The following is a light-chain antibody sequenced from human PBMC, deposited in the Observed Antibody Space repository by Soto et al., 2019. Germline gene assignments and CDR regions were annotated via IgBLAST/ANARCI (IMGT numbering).Light chain of an antibody. CDR2: WAS. Sequence: DIVMTQSPDSLAVSLGERATINCKSSRSVLYSSNNENYLAWYQQKPGQPPKLLIYWASTRESGVPDRFSGSGSGTDFTLTINSLQAEDVAVYYCQQYYTAPFTFGGGTKVEIK. V-gene: IGKV4-1*01. J-gene: IGKJ4*01. CDR1: RSVLYSSNNENY. CDR3: QQYYTAPFT.